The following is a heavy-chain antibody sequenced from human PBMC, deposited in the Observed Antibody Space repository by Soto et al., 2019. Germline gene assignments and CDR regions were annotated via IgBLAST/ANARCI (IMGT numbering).Heavy chain of an antibody. V-gene: IGHV3-23*01. Sequence: EVQLLESGGGLVQPGGSLRLSCAASGFTFSSYAMTWVRQAPGKGLEWVSGISGSGVSTYYADSVKGRFTISRDNSKNTLYLQMNSLRAEDTALYYCAKGSRADCYSHSDYWGQGTLVTVSS. CDR1: GFTFSSYA. CDR3: AKGSRADCYSHSDY. J-gene: IGHJ4*02. CDR2: ISGSGVST. D-gene: IGHD2-21*02.